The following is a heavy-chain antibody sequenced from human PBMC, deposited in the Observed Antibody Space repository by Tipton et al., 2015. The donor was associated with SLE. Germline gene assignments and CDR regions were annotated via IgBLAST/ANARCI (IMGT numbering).Heavy chain of an antibody. CDR2: IYYSGST. J-gene: IGHJ4*02. D-gene: IGHD3-10*01. Sequence: TLSLTCTFSGGSISSGGYYWSWIRQHPGKGLEWIGYIYYSGSTYYNPSLKSRVTISVDTSKNQFSLKLRSVTAADTAVYYCARTYYYGLGSSYPLEYWGQGTLVTVSS. CDR1: GGSISSGGYY. CDR3: ARTYYYGLGSSYPLEY. V-gene: IGHV4-31*03.